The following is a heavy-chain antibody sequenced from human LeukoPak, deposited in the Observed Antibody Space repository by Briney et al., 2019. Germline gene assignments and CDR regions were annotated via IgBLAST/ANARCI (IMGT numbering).Heavy chain of an antibody. CDR1: GFTFSSYS. V-gene: IGHV3-21*01. D-gene: IGHD2-21*02. Sequence: PGGSLRLSCAASGFTFSSYSMNWVRQAPGKGLEWVSSISSSSSYIYYADSVKGRFTISRDNAKNSLYLQMNSLRAEDTAVYYCARDDVVVTEYYYYMDVWGKGTTVTISS. CDR3: ARDDVVVTEYYYYMDV. J-gene: IGHJ6*03. CDR2: ISSSSSYI.